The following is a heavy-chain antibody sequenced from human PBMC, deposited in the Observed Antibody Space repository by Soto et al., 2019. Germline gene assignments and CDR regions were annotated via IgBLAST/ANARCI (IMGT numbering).Heavy chain of an antibody. CDR2: ISGYNGDT. J-gene: IGHJ6*02. Sequence: QGQLVQSGPEVKKPGASVKVSCKASGYTFSRYGISWVRQAPGQGLEWMGWISGYNGDTKYAQKVQGRVTMTIATSTYTAKMALRSLTPHVWTIYYGAKNGQPPYYFSGMDFWGQGPT. CDR1: GYTFSRYG. V-gene: IGHV1-18*01. CDR3: AKNGQPPYYFSGMDF. D-gene: IGHD2-8*01.